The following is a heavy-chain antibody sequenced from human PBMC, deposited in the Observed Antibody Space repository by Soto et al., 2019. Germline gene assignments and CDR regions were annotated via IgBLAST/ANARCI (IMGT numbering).Heavy chain of an antibody. D-gene: IGHD5-18*01. CDR3: ASADTAMVYYGMDV. J-gene: IGHJ6*02. CDR2: IIPILGIA. V-gene: IGHV1-69*02. CDR1: GGTFSSYT. Sequence: QVQLVQSGAEVKKPGSSVKVSCKASGGTFSSYTISWVRQAPGQGLEWMGRIIPILGIANYAQKFQGRVTITADKSTSTAYMELSSLRSEDTAVYYCASADTAMVYYGMDVWGQGTTVTVSS.